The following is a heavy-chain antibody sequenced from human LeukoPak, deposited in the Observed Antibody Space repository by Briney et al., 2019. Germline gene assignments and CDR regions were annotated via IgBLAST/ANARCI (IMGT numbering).Heavy chain of an antibody. CDR1: GFTFSSYA. Sequence: GGSLRLSCAASGFTFSSYAMYWVRQAPGKGLEWVSSISSRSSYIDYADSLKGRFTISRDNAKNSLFLQMNSLTADDTAVYYCARERTTIVSGTTIGAYWGQGTLVTVSS. J-gene: IGHJ4*02. D-gene: IGHD2/OR15-2a*01. CDR3: ARERTTIVSGTTIGAY. CDR2: ISSRSSYI. V-gene: IGHV3-21*01.